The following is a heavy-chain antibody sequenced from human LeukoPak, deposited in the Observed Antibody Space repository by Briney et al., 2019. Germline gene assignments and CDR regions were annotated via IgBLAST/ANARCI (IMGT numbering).Heavy chain of an antibody. D-gene: IGHD6-13*01. CDR3: ARIDVIAAAGCDY. Sequence: GASVKVSCKASGYTFTGYYMHWVRQAPGQGLEWMGWINPNSGGTNYAQKFQGRVTMTRDTSISTAYMELSRLRSDDTAVYYCARIDVIAAAGCDYWGRGTLVTVSS. J-gene: IGHJ4*02. CDR1: GYTFTGYY. CDR2: INPNSGGT. V-gene: IGHV1-2*02.